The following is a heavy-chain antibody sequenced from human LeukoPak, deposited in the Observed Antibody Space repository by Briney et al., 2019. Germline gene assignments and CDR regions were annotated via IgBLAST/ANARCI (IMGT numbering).Heavy chain of an antibody. CDR2: MNPSSGNT. J-gene: IGHJ4*02. Sequence: ASVKVSCKASGYTFTSYDINWVRQATGQGLEWMGWMNPSSGNTGYAQKCQGRVTMTRNTSISTAYMELSSLRSEDTAVYYCARVDIYGSGSYYRVGFDYWGQGTLVTVSS. CDR3: ARVDIYGSGSYYRVGFDY. V-gene: IGHV1-8*01. D-gene: IGHD3-10*01. CDR1: GYTFTSYD.